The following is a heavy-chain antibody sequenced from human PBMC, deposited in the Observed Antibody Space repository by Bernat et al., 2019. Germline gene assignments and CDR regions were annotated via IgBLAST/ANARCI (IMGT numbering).Heavy chain of an antibody. D-gene: IGHD2-15*01. V-gene: IGHV1-69*06. CDR2: IIPIFGTA. J-gene: IGHJ4*02. Sequence: QVQLVQSGAEVKKPGPSVKVSCKASGGTFSSYAISWVRQAPGQGLEWMGGIIPIFGTANYAQKFQGRVTITADKSTSTAYMELSSLRSEDTAVYYCAIDGAGYCSGGSCYGLYWGQGTLVTVSS. CDR1: GGTFSSYA. CDR3: AIDGAGYCSGGSCYGLY.